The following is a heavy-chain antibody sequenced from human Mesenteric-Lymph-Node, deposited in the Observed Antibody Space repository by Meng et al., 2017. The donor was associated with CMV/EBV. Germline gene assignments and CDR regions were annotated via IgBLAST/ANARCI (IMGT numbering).Heavy chain of an antibody. CDR2: IRYDGSNK. V-gene: IGHV3-30*02. D-gene: IGHD3-3*01. CDR3: AKDRAPTYYDFWSGFY. CDR1: GFTFSSYG. Sequence: GESLKISCAASGFTFSSYGMHWVRQAPGKGLEWVAFIRYDGSNKYYADSVKGRFTISRDNSKNTLYLQMNSLRAEDTAVYYCAKDRAPTYYDFWSGFYWGQGTLVTVSS. J-gene: IGHJ4*02.